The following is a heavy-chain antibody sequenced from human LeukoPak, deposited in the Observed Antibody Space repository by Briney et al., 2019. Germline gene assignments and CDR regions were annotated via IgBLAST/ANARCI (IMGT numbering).Heavy chain of an antibody. CDR2: INHSGST. CDR1: GFTFSSYW. D-gene: IGHD5-18*01. Sequence: GSLRLSCAASGFTFSSYWMHWVRQAPGKGLEWIGEINHSGSTNYNPSLKSRVTISVDTSKNQFSLKLSSVTAADTAVYYCARGDMDSYGSDYWGQGTLVTVSS. V-gene: IGHV4-34*01. J-gene: IGHJ4*02. CDR3: ARGDMDSYGSDY.